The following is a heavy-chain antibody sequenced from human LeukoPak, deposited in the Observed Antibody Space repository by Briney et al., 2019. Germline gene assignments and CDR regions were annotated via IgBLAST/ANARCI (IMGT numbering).Heavy chain of an antibody. CDR1: GSSISSYY. J-gene: IGHJ5*02. CDR3: ARDYLYGGNPT. V-gene: IGHV4-59*01. CDR2: IYYSGST. Sequence: SETLSLTCTVSGSSISSYYWSWIRQPPGKGLEWIGYIYYSGSTNYNPSLKSRVTISVDTSKNQFSLKLSSVTAADTAVYYCARDYLYGGNPTWGQGTLVTVSS. D-gene: IGHD4-23*01.